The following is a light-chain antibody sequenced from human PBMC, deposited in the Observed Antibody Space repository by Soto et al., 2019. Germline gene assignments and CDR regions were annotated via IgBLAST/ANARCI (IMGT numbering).Light chain of an antibody. CDR1: QSFSDR. CDR2: RAS. J-gene: IGKJ2*01. V-gene: IGKV1-5*03. CDR3: QQYNLYSAIT. Sequence: DIRLTQSPSTLSASVGDRVTITCRASQSFSDRLAWYQQKSGKAPRLLIYRASSLENEVPSRFSGSGSGREFTLTISSLQPDDFATCYCQQYNLYSAITFGQGNKLEI.